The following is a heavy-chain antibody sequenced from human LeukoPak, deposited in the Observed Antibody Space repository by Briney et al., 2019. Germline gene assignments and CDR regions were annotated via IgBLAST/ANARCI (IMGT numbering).Heavy chain of an antibody. J-gene: IGHJ6*03. Sequence: ASVKVSCKASGYTFTGYYMHWVRQAPGQGLEWMGWINPNSGGTNYAQEFQGRVTMTRDTSISTAYMELSRLRSDDTAVYYCARGSDFWSGYLRAYYYYMDVWGKGTTVTVSS. CDR3: ARGSDFWSGYLRAYYYYMDV. D-gene: IGHD3-3*01. V-gene: IGHV1-2*02. CDR1: GYTFTGYY. CDR2: INPNSGGT.